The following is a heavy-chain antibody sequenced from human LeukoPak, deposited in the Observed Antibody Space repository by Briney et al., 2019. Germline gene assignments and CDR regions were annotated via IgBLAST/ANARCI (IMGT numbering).Heavy chain of an antibody. CDR2: INHSGST. CDR3: AAVYYDFWSEGFDI. V-gene: IGHV4-34*01. J-gene: IGHJ3*02. CDR1: GGSFSGYY. Sequence: SETLSLTCAVYGGSFSGYYWSWIRQPPGKGLEWIGEINHSGSTNYNPSLKSRVTISVDTPKNQFSLKLSSVTAADTAVYYCAAVYYDFWSEGFDIWGQGTMVTVSS. D-gene: IGHD3-3*01.